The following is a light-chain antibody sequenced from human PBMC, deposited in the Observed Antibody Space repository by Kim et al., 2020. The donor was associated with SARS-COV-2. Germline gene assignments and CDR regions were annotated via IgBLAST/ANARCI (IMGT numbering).Light chain of an antibody. CDR3: QMYNGAPWT. J-gene: IGKJ1*01. V-gene: IGKV1-27*01. CDR2: RAS. CDR1: QGISND. Sequence: DIQMTQSPSSLSAPIGDRVTITCRASQGISNDLAWYQQKPGKVPNLLISRASALRSGVPSRFIGSGSGTDFTLTISSLQPEDVAIYYCQMYNGAPWTFGQGTKVDIK.